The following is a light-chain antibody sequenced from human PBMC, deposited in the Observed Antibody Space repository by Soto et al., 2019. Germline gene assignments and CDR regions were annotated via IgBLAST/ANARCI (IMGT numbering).Light chain of an antibody. V-gene: IGKV1-5*03. J-gene: IGKJ1*01. CDR1: QSISSW. CDR2: KAS. Sequence: DIQMTQSPSTLSASVGDRVTITCRASQSISSWLAWYQQKPGQAPKLLIYKASTLQSGVPSRFSGSGSGAEFTLAISSLQPDDSATYYCQQYNDNWTFGQGTK. CDR3: QQYNDNWT.